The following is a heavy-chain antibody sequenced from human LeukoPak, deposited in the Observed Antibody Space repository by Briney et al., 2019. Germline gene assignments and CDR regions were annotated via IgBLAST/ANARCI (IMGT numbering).Heavy chain of an antibody. D-gene: IGHD3-16*02. Sequence: PSETLSLTCAVYGGSFSGYYWSWIRQPPGEGLEWIGEINHSGSTNYNPSLKSRVTISVDTSKNQFSLKLSSVTAADTAVYYCARISRGSYRQWDYWGQGTLVTVSS. J-gene: IGHJ4*02. CDR1: GGSFSGYY. CDR3: ARISRGSYRQWDY. CDR2: INHSGST. V-gene: IGHV4-34*01.